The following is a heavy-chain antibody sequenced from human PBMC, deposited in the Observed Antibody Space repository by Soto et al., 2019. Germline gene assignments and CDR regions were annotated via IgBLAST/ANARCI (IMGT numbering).Heavy chain of an antibody. D-gene: IGHD2-8*01. J-gene: IGHJ3*01. V-gene: IGHV4-59*12. CDR2: TYYSGST. CDR1: GGSISSYY. Sequence: SETLSLTCTVSGGSISSYYWTWIRQPPGKGLEWMGYTYYSGSTYYNPSLKSRVTMSVDTSKNQFSLRLSSVTAADTGVYYCARDQGERCSHGVCVRNYVFDVWGPGTMVTVSS. CDR3: ARDQGERCSHGVCVRNYVFDV.